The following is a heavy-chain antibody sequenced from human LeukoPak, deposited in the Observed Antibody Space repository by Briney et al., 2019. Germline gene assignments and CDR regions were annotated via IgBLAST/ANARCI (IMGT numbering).Heavy chain of an antibody. D-gene: IGHD3-16*01. J-gene: IGHJ4*02. CDR3: ARDRGYFDY. Sequence: PGGSLRLSCAASGFTFGSYSMNWVRQAPGKGLEWVSYISSSSSTIYYADSVKGRFTISGDNAKNSLYLQMNSLRAEDTAVYYCARDRGYFDYWGQGTLVTVSS. CDR2: ISSSSSTI. V-gene: IGHV3-48*01. CDR1: GFTFGSYS.